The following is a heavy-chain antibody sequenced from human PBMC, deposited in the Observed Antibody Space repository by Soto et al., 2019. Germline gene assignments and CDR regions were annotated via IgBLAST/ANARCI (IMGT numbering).Heavy chain of an antibody. CDR1: GGSVSSGSYY. CDR3: ARSEWFGELLGWFDP. Sequence: QVQLQESGPGLVKPSETLSLTCTVSGGSVSSGSYYWSWIRQPPGKGLEWIGNIYYSGSTNYNPSLESRVTISVDKSKNQFSLKLSSVTAADTAVYYCARSEWFGELLGWFDPWGQGTLVTVSS. D-gene: IGHD3-10*01. J-gene: IGHJ5*02. V-gene: IGHV4-61*01. CDR2: IYYSGST.